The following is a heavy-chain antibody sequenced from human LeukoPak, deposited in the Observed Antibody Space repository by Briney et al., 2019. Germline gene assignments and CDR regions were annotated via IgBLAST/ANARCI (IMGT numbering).Heavy chain of an antibody. CDR3: ARTPSDIVATIVH. J-gene: IGHJ4*02. D-gene: IGHD5-12*01. Sequence: GGSLRLSCAASGFTFSSYAMHWVRQAPGKGLEWVAVISYDGSNKYYADSVKGRFTISRDNSKNTLYLQMNGLRAEDTAVYYCARTPSDIVATIVHWGQGTLVTVSS. CDR1: GFTFSSYA. V-gene: IGHV3-30-3*01. CDR2: ISYDGSNK.